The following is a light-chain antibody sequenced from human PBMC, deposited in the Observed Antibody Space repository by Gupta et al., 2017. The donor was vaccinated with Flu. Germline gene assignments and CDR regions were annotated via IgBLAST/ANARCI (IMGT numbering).Light chain of an antibody. J-gene: IGLJ2*01. Sequence: GKTATITCGGDKVGSKNVHWYQQTPVQAPMLFVYVDSDRPSGIPERLSGSNYGNTATLTINRVEAGDEADYFCQVRDDTTEHQIFGGGTKRTVL. CDR1: KVGSKN. V-gene: IGLV3-21*03. CDR3: QVRDDTTEHQI. CDR2: VDS.